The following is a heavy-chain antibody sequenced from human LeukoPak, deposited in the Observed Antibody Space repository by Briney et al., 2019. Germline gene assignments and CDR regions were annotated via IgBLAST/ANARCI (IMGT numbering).Heavy chain of an antibody. Sequence: KAGGSLRLSCAASGFTFSSFGMNWVRQAPGKGLEWVSSIISSGSYIYYADSVKGRFTISRDNAKNSLYLQMNGLRAEDTAVYYCARAFSSYYFDYWGQGTLVTVSS. CDR3: ARAFSSYYFDY. D-gene: IGHD6-6*01. V-gene: IGHV3-21*01. CDR1: GFTFSSFG. J-gene: IGHJ4*02. CDR2: IISSGSYI.